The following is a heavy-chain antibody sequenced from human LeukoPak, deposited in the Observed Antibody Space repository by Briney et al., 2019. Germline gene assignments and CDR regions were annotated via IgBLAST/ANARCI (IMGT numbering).Heavy chain of an antibody. V-gene: IGHV3-48*02. D-gene: IGHD5-12*01. CDR1: GFTFSSYS. J-gene: IGHJ4*02. CDR2: VSSSSSAI. Sequence: GGSLRLSCAASGFTFSSYSMNWVRQAPGKGLEWVSYVSSSSSAIYYADSVKGRFTISGDNAKNSLYLQMNSLTDDDTAVYYCARDRVGYPKYYFDYWGQGTLVTVSS. CDR3: ARDRVGYPKYYFDY.